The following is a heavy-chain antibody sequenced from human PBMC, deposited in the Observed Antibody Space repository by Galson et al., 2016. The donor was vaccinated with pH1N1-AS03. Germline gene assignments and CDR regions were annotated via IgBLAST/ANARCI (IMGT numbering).Heavy chain of an antibody. CDR2: ISGYNGNT. D-gene: IGHD4-17*01. J-gene: IGHJ6*02. CDR3: ARDDGALYDYYGLDV. Sequence: SVKVSCKASGYKFTNYGFNWVRQAPGQGLEWMGWISGYNGNTNYAQSLQGRVTMTTDTSTSTAYMELRRLRSDDKAVYYCARDDGALYDYYGLDVWGQGTTVTVPS. CDR1: GYKFTNYG. V-gene: IGHV1-18*04.